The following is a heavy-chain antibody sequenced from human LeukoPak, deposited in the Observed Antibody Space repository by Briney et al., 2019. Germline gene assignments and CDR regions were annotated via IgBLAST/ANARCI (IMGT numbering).Heavy chain of an antibody. CDR1: GGSISSGGYY. V-gene: IGHV4-61*08. CDR2: IYTSGST. CDR3: ARHTHFNYCSGGSCFFNWFDP. J-gene: IGHJ5*02. D-gene: IGHD2-15*01. Sequence: KTSETLSLTCTVSGGSISSGGYYWSWIRQPPGKGLEWIGYIYTSGSTNYNPSLKSRVTISVDTSKNQFSLNLSSVTAADTAVYYCARHTHFNYCSGGSCFFNWFDPWGQGTLVTVSS.